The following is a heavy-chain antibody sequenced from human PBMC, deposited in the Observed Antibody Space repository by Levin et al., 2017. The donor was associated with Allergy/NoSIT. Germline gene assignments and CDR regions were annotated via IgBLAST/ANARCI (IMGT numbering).Heavy chain of an antibody. Sequence: PSQTLSLTCTVSGGSVSRGTYWSWIRQTPGKGLEWIGHISDSGTTKYNPSLKSRVIISIDTSKNQFSLKLSSVTAADTAVYYCARDKVIPAANGYYYYGMDVWGQGTTVTVSS. J-gene: IGHJ6*02. CDR3: ARDKVIPAANGYYYYGMDV. CDR1: GGSVSRGTY. CDR2: ISDSGTT. D-gene: IGHD2-2*01. V-gene: IGHV4-61*01.